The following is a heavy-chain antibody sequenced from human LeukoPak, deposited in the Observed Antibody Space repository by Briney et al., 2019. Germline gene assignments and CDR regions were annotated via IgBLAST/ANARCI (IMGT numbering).Heavy chain of an antibody. CDR2: IRYDGSNR. J-gene: IGHJ4*02. V-gene: IGHV3-30*02. D-gene: IGHD4-17*01. CDR3: AKDRSMTTVTPFDN. Sequence: GGSLRLSCAASRFTFNNYGIHWVRQAPGKGLEWVAFIRYDGSNRFYADSVRGRFTISRDNSKNTVYLQMNSLRAEDTAVYYCAKDRSMTTVTPFDNWGQGTLVAVSS. CDR1: RFTFNNYG.